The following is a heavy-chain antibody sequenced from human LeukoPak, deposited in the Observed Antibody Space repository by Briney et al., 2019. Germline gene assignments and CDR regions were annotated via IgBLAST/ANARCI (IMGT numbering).Heavy chain of an antibody. CDR1: GGSINRSPNS. J-gene: IGHJ4*02. CDR3: ARHDGYNYARIDY. CDR2: LFYGGDT. V-gene: IGHV4-39*01. D-gene: IGHD5-18*01. Sequence: SETLSLTCNVSGGSINRSPNSWGWIRQPPGKGLEWIGFLFYGGDTYYNPSLKSRVAISVDTFKNQFSLKLTSVTAADTAVYFCARHDGYNYARIDYWGQGTPVTVSS.